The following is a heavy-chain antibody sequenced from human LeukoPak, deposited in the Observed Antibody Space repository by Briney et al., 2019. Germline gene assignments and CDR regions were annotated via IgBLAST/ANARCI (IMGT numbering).Heavy chain of an antibody. CDR2: INPNSGGT. D-gene: IGHD3-10*01. Sequence: GASVKVSCKASGYTFTGYYVHWVRQAPGQGLEWMGRINPNSGGTNYAQKFQGRVTMTRDTSISTTYMELSGLTSDDTAVYYCARGGSGSGYLYYFDFWGQGTLVSVSS. CDR1: GYTFTGYY. CDR3: ARGGSGSGYLYYFDF. V-gene: IGHV1-2*06. J-gene: IGHJ4*02.